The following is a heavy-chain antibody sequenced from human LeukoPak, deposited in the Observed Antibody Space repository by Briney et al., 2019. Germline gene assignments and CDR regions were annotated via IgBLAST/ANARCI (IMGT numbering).Heavy chain of an antibody. V-gene: IGHV3-30-3*01. CDR1: GFTFSSYA. J-gene: IGHJ4*02. Sequence: GGSLRLSCAASGFTFSSYAMHWVRQAPGKGLEWVAVISYDGSNKYYADSVKGRFTIPRDNSKNTLYLQMNSLRPEDTAIYYCARESRDTAMATDYWGQGTLVTVSS. CDR2: ISYDGSNK. D-gene: IGHD5-18*01. CDR3: ARESRDTAMATDY.